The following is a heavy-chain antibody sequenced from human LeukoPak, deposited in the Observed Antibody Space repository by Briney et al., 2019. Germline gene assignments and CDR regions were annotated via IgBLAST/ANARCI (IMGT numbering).Heavy chain of an antibody. CDR2: INPNTDVT. CDR3: ARGSGYDSRDAFGI. CDR1: GYTFTGYN. V-gene: IGHV1-2*02. Sequence: ASVKVSCKASGYTFTGYNMHWVRQAPGQGLEWMGWINPNTDVTNYAQKFQGRVTMTRDTSISTAYMELSRPRSDDTAVYYCARGSGYDSRDAFGIWGKGTMVTVSP. J-gene: IGHJ3*02. D-gene: IGHD5-12*01.